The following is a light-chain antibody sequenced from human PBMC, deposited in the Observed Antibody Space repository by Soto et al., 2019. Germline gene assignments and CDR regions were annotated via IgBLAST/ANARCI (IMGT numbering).Light chain of an antibody. Sequence: AIRMTQSPSSFSASTGDRVTITCRASQGISSYLAWYQQKPGKAPKLLIYAASTLQSGVPSRFSGSGSGTDFTLTISCLQSEDFAIYYCQQYYSYLITFGQGTRLEIK. CDR1: QGISSY. CDR2: AAS. J-gene: IGKJ5*01. CDR3: QQYYSYLIT. V-gene: IGKV1-8*01.